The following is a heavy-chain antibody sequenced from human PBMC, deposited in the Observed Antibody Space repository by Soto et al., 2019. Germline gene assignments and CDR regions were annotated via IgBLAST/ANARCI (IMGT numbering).Heavy chain of an antibody. CDR2: IIPIFGTA. CDR1: GGTFSSYA. J-gene: IGHJ3*02. V-gene: IGHV1-69*06. CDR3: ARVTAGYCTNGVCYTGMSGAFDI. D-gene: IGHD2-8*01. Sequence: SVKVSCKASGGTFSSYAISWVRQAPGQGLEWMGGIIPIFGTANYAQKFQGRVTITADKSTSTAYMELSSLRSEDTAVYYCARVTAGYCTNGVCYTGMSGAFDISGQGTMVTVS.